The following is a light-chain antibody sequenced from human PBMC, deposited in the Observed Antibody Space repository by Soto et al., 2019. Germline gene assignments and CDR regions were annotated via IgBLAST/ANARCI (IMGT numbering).Light chain of an antibody. J-gene: IGKJ2*01. CDR2: DAS. CDR1: ESVRYY. CDR3: QHRDNWSYI. V-gene: IGKV3-11*01. Sequence: EIVLTQSPATLSLSPGERATLSCRASESVRYYVAWYQQKPAQAPRLLTYDASNRATGIPARFSGSGSGTDDTLTISSLEAEDFAVYYCQHRDNWSYIFGQGTKVEIK.